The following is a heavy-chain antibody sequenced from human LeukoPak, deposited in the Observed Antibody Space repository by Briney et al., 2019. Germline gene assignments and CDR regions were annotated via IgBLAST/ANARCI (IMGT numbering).Heavy chain of an antibody. CDR2: IDPDSGGT. Sequence: GASVKVSCKASGYTLTGYYIHWVRQAPGQGLEWMGWIDPDSGGTNYAQKFQDWVTMTRDTSISTAYMELSRLRSDDTAVYYCARDSTFGYYYDSSGYYFDYWGQGTLVTVSS. CDR3: ARDSTFGYYYDSSGYYFDY. CDR1: GYTLTGYY. D-gene: IGHD3-22*01. J-gene: IGHJ4*02. V-gene: IGHV1-2*04.